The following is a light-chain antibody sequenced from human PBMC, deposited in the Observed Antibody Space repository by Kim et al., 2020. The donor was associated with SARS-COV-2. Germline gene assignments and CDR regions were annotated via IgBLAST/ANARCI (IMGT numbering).Light chain of an antibody. CDR3: NSRDSTGNHFV. CDR2: GQN. CDR1: SLRSYF. Sequence: ALGQTVSITCQGASLRSYFASWYQQKPGQAPVLVIFGQNNRPSGIPDRFPGSYSGNTASLTITAAQAEDEADYYCNSRDSTGNHFVFGTGTKVTVL. J-gene: IGLJ1*01. V-gene: IGLV3-19*01.